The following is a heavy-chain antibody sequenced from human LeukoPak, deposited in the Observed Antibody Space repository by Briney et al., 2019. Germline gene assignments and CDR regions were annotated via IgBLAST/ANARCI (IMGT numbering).Heavy chain of an antibody. CDR2: IFYDGSIQ. Sequence: GGSLRLSCAVSGFTFSSYAMHWVRQAPGKGLEWVAVIFYDGSIQYYADSVKGRFTISRDNSKNTLYLQMSSLRTEDTAVYYCARDLSRSTDVWGKGTTVTVSS. J-gene: IGHJ6*04. CDR1: GFTFSSYA. V-gene: IGHV3-30*04. D-gene: IGHD2/OR15-2a*01. CDR3: ARDLSRSTDV.